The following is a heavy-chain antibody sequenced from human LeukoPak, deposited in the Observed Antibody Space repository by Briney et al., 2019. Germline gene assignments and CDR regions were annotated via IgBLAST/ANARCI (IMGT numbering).Heavy chain of an antibody. CDR2: MKPDGSEK. Sequence: GGSLRLSCSASGFTLDTSWMHWVRQAPGKGLQWVANMKPDGSEKYYADSVKGRFTISRDNAKNSLYLQMNSLRAEDTAVYYCAKFANPGYWGKGTLVAVSS. CDR3: AKFANPGY. V-gene: IGHV3-7*01. CDR1: GFTLDTSW. D-gene: IGHD6-13*01. J-gene: IGHJ4*02.